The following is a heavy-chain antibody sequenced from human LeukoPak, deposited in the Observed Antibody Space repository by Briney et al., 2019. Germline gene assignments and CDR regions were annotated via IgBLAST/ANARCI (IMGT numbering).Heavy chain of an antibody. V-gene: IGHV3-48*02. D-gene: IGHD3-3*02. CDR3: ARAFLGGDY. J-gene: IGHJ4*02. CDR1: GFTFGTYS. Sequence: GGSLRLSCVASGFTFGTYSMNWVRQAPGKGLEWVSYISDTSYTIYYADSVKGRFTISRDNAKNSPYLQMSRLRDEDTAVYYCARAFLGGDYWGQGTLVTVSS. CDR2: ISDTSYTI.